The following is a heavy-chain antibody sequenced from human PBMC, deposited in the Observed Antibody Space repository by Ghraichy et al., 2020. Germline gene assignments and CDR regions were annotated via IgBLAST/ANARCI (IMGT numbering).Heavy chain of an antibody. CDR3: AKLVSPYGDHYYYGMDV. Sequence: LSLTCAASGFIFSSYAMNWVRQAPGKGLEWVSAISGSGRSTYYADSVKGRFTISRDNSKNTLYLQMNSLRAEDTAVYYCAKLVSPYGDHYYYGMDVWGQGTTVTVSS. CDR2: ISGSGRST. J-gene: IGHJ6*02. V-gene: IGHV3-23*01. D-gene: IGHD4-17*01. CDR1: GFIFSSYA.